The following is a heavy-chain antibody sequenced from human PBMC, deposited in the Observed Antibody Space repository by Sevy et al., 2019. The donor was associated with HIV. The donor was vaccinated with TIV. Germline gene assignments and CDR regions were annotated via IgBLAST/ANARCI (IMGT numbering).Heavy chain of an antibody. Sequence: GGSLRLSCAASGFTFSSYDMHWVRQATGNGLEWVSAIGTAGDTYYPGSVKGRFTISRENAKNSLYLQMNSLRAGDTAVYYCARGSCSSTSCYYVDVLWYYGMDVWGQGTTVTVSS. J-gene: IGHJ6*02. CDR1: GFTFSSYD. D-gene: IGHD2-2*01. CDR2: IGTAGDT. CDR3: ARGSCSSTSCYYVDVLWYYGMDV. V-gene: IGHV3-13*01.